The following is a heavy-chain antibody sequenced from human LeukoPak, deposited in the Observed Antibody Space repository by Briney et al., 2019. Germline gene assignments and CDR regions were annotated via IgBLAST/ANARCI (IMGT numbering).Heavy chain of an antibody. CDR1: GGSFSGYY. V-gene: IGHV4-59*01. CDR3: ARAVDVIYFDY. Sequence: SETLSLTCAVYGGSFSGYYWSWIRQPPGQGLEWIGYIYYSGSTSYNPSLKSRVTTSEDTSKNQFSLRLTSVTAADTAVYYCARAVDVIYFDYWGQGTLVTVSS. CDR2: IYYSGST. J-gene: IGHJ4*02.